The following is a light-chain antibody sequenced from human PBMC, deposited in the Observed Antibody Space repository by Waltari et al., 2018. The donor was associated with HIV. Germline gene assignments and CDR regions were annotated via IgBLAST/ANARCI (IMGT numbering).Light chain of an antibody. Sequence: QSALTQPASVSGSPGQSITISCTGTSSDVGSYNLVSWYQQHPGKAPKLMIYEVSKRPSGVSNRFSGSKSGNTASLTNSGLQAEDEADYYCCSYAGSSTEVFGGGTKLTVL. V-gene: IGLV2-23*02. CDR1: SSDVGSYNL. J-gene: IGLJ3*02. CDR3: CSYAGSSTEV. CDR2: EVS.